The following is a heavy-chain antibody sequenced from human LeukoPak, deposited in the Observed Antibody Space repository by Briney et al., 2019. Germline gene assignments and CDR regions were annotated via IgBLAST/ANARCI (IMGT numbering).Heavy chain of an antibody. CDR3: ARDGGSSWYGYYYYYMDV. J-gene: IGHJ6*03. V-gene: IGHV3-7*01. Sequence: GGSLRLSCAASGFTFSSYAMSWVRQAPGKGLEWVANIKQDGSEKYYVDSVKGRFTISRDNAKNSLYLQMNSLRAEDTAVYYCARDGGSSWYGYYYYYMDVWGKGTTVTVSS. CDR2: IKQDGSEK. CDR1: GFTFSSYA. D-gene: IGHD6-13*01.